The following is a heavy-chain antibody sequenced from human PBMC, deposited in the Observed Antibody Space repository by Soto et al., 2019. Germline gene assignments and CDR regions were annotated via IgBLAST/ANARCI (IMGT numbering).Heavy chain of an antibody. J-gene: IGHJ6*02. CDR2: INPNSGGT. CDR1: GYTFTGYY. D-gene: IGHD6-6*01. Sequence: RASVKVSCKASGYTFTGYYMHWVRQAPGQGLEWMGWINPNSGGTNYAQKFQGRVTMTRDTPISTAYMELSRLRSDDTAVYYCARGHLLEVSAARPYYYYGMDVWGQGTTVTVSS. V-gene: IGHV1-2*02. CDR3: ARGHLLEVSAARPYYYYGMDV.